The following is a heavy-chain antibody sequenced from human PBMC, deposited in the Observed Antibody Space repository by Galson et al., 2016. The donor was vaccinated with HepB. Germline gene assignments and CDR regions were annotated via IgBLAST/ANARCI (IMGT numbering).Heavy chain of an antibody. CDR2: IIPMSGTA. CDR1: GGTFSTHV. CDR3: ATEGSGSFPARFDY. V-gene: IGHV1-69*01. D-gene: IGHD1-26*01. J-gene: IGHJ4*02. Sequence: CKASGGTFSTHVISWVRQAPGQGLEWMGGIIPMSGTAIYAQKFQGRVSITADGSTSTAYMELSSLRSEDTAVYYCATEGSGSFPARFDYWGQGTLVTVSS.